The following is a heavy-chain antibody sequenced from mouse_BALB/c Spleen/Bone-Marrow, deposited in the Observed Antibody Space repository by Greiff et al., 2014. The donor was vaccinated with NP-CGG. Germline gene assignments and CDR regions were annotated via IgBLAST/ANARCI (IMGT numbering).Heavy chain of an antibody. CDR3: AIDYACQFDY. CDR2: VDPANGNS. D-gene: IGHD2-4*01. V-gene: IGHV14-3*02. Sequence: VQLQQSGAELVKPGASVKLSCTVFGFNIKSTYIHWVKQGPEQGLEWIGWVDPANGNSNCDPRFQGKLTITADSSSNPAYLQLSSLTAEDTAVYYCAIDYACQFDYWGQGTTVTVSS. J-gene: IGHJ2*01. CDR1: GFNIKSTY.